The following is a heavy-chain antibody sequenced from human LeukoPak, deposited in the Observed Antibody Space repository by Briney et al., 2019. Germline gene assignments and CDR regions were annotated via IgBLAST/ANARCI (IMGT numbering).Heavy chain of an antibody. V-gene: IGHV4-39*01. CDR1: GGSISSYY. CDR2: IYSSGST. D-gene: IGHD1-26*01. Sequence: SETLSLTCTVSGGSISSYYWGWIRQPPGKGLEWIGSIYSSGSTYYNASLQSRVTISIETSKNQISLRLNSVTAADTAMYYCAKSGGYGLIDYWGQGTLVTVSS. J-gene: IGHJ4*02. CDR3: AKSGGYGLIDY.